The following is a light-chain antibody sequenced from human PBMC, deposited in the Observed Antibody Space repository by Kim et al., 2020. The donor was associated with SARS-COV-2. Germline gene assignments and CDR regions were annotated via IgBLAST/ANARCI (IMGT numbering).Light chain of an antibody. CDR1: SLRSNY. V-gene: IGLV3-19*01. Sequence: SSELTQDPAVYVDLGQTVRITCQGDSLRSNYATWYQQKPGQATILVIYGKNNRPSGIPDRFSGSSSGNTASLTITGTQAGDEADYYCNSRDSNDNVVFGG. CDR3: NSRDSNDNVV. J-gene: IGLJ2*01. CDR2: GKN.